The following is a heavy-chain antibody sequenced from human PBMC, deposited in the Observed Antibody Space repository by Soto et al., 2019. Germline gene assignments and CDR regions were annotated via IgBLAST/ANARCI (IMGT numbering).Heavy chain of an antibody. CDR2: ISSGGSTV. Sequence: GSLRLSCVASRFTFSTYEMHWVRQAPGKGLEWVSYISSGGSTVYYADSVKGRFTISRDNTRNSLYLQMNSLRDEDTALYYCVRYCSTTLCNGVATRTFDYWGQGTLVTVSS. CDR3: VRYCSTTLCNGVATRTFDY. D-gene: IGHD2-2*01. V-gene: IGHV3-48*03. J-gene: IGHJ4*02. CDR1: RFTFSTYE.